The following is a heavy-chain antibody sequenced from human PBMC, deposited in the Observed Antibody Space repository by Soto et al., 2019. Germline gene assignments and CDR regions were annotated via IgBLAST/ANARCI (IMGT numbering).Heavy chain of an antibody. CDR2: ISSGGSTV. Sequence: GSLRLSCVASRFTFSTYEMHWVRQAPGKGLEWVSYISSGGSTVYYADSVKGRFTISRDNTRNSLYLQMNSLRDEDTALYYCVRYCSTTLCNGVATRTFDYWGQGTLVTVSS. CDR3: VRYCSTTLCNGVATRTFDY. D-gene: IGHD2-2*01. V-gene: IGHV3-48*03. J-gene: IGHJ4*02. CDR1: RFTFSTYE.